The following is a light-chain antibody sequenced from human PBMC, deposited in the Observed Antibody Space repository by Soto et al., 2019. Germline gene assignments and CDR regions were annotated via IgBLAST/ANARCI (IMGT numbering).Light chain of an antibody. CDR1: SSDVGGYNY. Sequence: QSALTQPASVSGSPGQSITISCTGTSSDVGGYNYVSWYQQHPGKAPNLMIYDVSNRPSGVSNRFSGSKSGTTASLTISGLQAEDEADYYCSSYTSSSTLVVFGGGTKVTVL. V-gene: IGLV2-14*01. CDR3: SSYTSSSTLVV. CDR2: DVS. J-gene: IGLJ2*01.